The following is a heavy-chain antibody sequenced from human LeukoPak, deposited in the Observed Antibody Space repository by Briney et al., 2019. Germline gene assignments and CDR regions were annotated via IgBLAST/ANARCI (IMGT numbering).Heavy chain of an antibody. D-gene: IGHD1-1*01. CDR1: GFTFSSYA. Sequence: PGGSLRLSCAASGFTFSSYAMHWVREAPGKGLEYVSAISSNGGSTYYANSVKGRFTISRDNSKNTLYLQMGSLRAEDMAVYYCARDRGTWNDDGFDYWGQGTLVTVSS. CDR2: ISSNGGST. CDR3: ARDRGTWNDDGFDY. V-gene: IGHV3-64*01. J-gene: IGHJ4*02.